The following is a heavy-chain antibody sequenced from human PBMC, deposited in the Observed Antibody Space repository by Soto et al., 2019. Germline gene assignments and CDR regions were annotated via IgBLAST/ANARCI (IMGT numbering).Heavy chain of an antibody. CDR2: ISGSGGST. J-gene: IGHJ6*02. D-gene: IGHD6-13*01. CDR1: GFTFSSYA. CDR3: AKDLSYSSSWYGMDV. Sequence: VGSLRLSCAASGFTFSSYAMSWVRQAPGKGLEWVSAISGSGGSTYYADSVKGRFTISRDNSKNTLYLQMNSLRAEDTAVYYCAKDLSYSSSWYGMDVWGQGTTVTVSS. V-gene: IGHV3-23*01.